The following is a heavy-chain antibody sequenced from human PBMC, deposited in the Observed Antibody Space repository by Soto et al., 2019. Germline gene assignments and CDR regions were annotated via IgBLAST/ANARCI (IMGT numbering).Heavy chain of an antibody. J-gene: IGHJ6*02. CDR1: GFSLSNKRVG. CDR2: IYWDDDK. V-gene: IGHV2-5*02. CDR3: AHRQDSSGSTF. Sequence: LVTAKRTVRITCTSCGFSLSNKRVGVGWIRQPPGKALEWLALIYWDDDKRYSPSLKSRLTITKDTSKNQVVLTMTNMDPVDTATYYCAHRQDSSGSTFWGQGTSVTGSS. D-gene: IGHD6-19*01.